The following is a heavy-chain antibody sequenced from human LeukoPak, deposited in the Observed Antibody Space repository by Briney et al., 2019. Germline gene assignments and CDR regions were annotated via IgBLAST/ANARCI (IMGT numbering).Heavy chain of an antibody. J-gene: IGHJ4*02. Sequence: ASVKVSCKASGYTFTSYGISWVRQAPGQGLEWMGWISAYNGNTNHGKKRQGRVTITTDTSTPTAYMELSSLRSDDTAVYYCARDVHIVATISFDYWGQGTLVTVSS. V-gene: IGHV1-18*01. CDR2: ISAYNGNT. CDR1: GYTFTSYG. CDR3: ARDVHIVATISFDY. D-gene: IGHD5-12*01.